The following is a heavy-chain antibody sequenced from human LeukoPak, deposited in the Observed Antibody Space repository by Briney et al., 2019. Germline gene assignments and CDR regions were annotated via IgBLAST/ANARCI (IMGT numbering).Heavy chain of an antibody. D-gene: IGHD3-10*01. CDR2: ISYDGSNK. V-gene: IGHV3-30*04. J-gene: IGHJ6*02. Sequence: GRSLRLSCAASGFTFSSYAMHWVRQAPGKGLEWVAVISYDGSNKYYADSVKGRFTISRDNSKNTLYPQMNGLRAEDTAVYYCARDGGFYDGSGTYYEDYGMDVWGQGTTVTVSS. CDR1: GFTFSSYA. CDR3: ARDGGFYDGSGTYYEDYGMDV.